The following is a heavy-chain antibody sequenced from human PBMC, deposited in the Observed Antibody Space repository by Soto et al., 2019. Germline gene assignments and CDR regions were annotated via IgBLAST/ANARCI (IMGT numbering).Heavy chain of an antibody. D-gene: IGHD5-18*01. V-gene: IGHV3-33*01. CDR3: ARDPRGYSYGGIDY. CDR2: IWYDGSNK. J-gene: IGHJ4*02. Sequence: GESLKISCAASGFTFSSYGMHWVRQAPGKGLEWVAVIWYDGSNKYYADSVKGRFTISRDNSKNTLYLQMNSLRAEDTAVYYCARDPRGYSYGGIDYWGQGTLVTVSS. CDR1: GFTFSSYG.